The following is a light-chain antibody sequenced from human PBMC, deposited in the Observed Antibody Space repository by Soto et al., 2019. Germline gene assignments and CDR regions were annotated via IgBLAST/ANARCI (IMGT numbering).Light chain of an antibody. CDR3: QHYNSYSEA. J-gene: IGKJ1*01. Sequence: EIVMTQSPAILSLSPGERATLSCRASQSVDSSLAWYQQKPGQAPRLLIHGASTRAPGIPARFSGSGSGTDFTLTISSLQPDDFATYYCQHYNSYSEAFGQGTKVDIK. V-gene: IGKV3-15*01. CDR2: GAS. CDR1: QSVDSS.